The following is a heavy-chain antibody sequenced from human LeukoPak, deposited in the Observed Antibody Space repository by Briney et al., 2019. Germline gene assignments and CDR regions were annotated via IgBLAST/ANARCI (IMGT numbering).Heavy chain of an antibody. CDR2: ISSSSSYI. D-gene: IGHD5-18*01. CDR1: GFTFSSYA. Sequence: GGSLRLSCAASGFTFSSYAMSWVRQAPGKGLEWVSSISSSSSYIYYADSVKGRFTISRDNAKNSLYLQMNSLRAEDTAVYYCARVRGYSYGLDAFDIWGQGTMVTVSS. V-gene: IGHV3-21*01. CDR3: ARVRGYSYGLDAFDI. J-gene: IGHJ3*02.